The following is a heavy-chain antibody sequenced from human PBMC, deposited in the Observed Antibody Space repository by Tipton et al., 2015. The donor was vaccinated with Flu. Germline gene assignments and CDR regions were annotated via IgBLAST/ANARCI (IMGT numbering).Heavy chain of an antibody. CDR2: IHRGGSP. Sequence: TLSLTCSVSGDSLGSNYFWGWIRQLPGKGLEWIGNIHRGGSPYYNPSLRSRVTFSVDTSKNQFYLRLRSVTAADTAVYYCARGQAYYYDNSGYYPWYFDLWGRGTLVTVSS. V-gene: IGHV4-38-2*01. D-gene: IGHD3-22*01. CDR1: GDSLGSNYF. CDR3: ARGQAYYYDNSGYYPWYFDL. J-gene: IGHJ2*01.